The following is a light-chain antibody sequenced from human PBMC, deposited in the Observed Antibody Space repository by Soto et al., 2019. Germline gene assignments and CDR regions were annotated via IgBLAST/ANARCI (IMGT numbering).Light chain of an antibody. J-gene: IGKJ1*01. Sequence: DVVMTQSPLSLPVTLGQPASISCRSSQSLVYSDGNTYLSWFQQRPGQSPRRLMYKVSNRDSGVPDRFSGSGSGTDFTLKISAVEAEDVGVYYCMQGSHWPWTFGQGTKVEIK. V-gene: IGKV2-30*01. CDR2: KVS. CDR1: QSLVYSDGNTY. CDR3: MQGSHWPWT.